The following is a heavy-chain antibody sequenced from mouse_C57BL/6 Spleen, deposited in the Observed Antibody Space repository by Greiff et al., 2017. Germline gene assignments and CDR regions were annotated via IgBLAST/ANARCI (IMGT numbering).Heavy chain of an antibody. J-gene: IGHJ4*01. D-gene: IGHD1-1*01. CDR2: FHPYNDDT. CDR3: ARGGRPVAGAMDY. Sequence: LVESGAELVKPGASVKMSCKASGYTFTTYPIEWMKQNHGKSLEWIGNFHPYNDDTKYNEKFKGKATLTVEKSSSTVYLELSRLTSDDSAVYYCARGGRPVAGAMDYWGQGTSVTVSS. V-gene: IGHV1-47*01. CDR1: GYTFTTYP.